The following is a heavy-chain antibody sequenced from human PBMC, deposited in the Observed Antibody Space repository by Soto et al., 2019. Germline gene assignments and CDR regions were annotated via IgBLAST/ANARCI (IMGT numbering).Heavy chain of an antibody. J-gene: IGHJ2*01. CDR3: ARGMARYFDI. D-gene: IGHD2-8*01. CDR1: GDSIGNFY. CDR2: LSASGRT. Sequence: PSGTLSLTCAISGDSIGNFYWSWIRQPAGKGLESLGRLSASGRTNYSPSLQSRVTMSLDRSKNRFSLRLTSVSAADTAVYFCARGMARYFDIWGRGTLVTVSS. V-gene: IGHV4-4*07.